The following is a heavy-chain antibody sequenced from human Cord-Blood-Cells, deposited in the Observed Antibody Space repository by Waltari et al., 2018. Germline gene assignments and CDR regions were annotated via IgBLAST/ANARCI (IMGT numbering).Heavy chain of an antibody. V-gene: IGHV3-30-3*01. CDR1: GFTFSSYA. CDR2: ISYDGSNK. Sequence: QVQLVESGGGVVQPGRSLRLSCAASGFTFSSYAMHWVRQAPGKGRGWVAVISYDGSNKYYADSVKGRFTISRDNSKNTLYLQMNSLRAEDTAVYYCSGELLNWFDPWGQGTLVTVSS. J-gene: IGHJ5*02. D-gene: IGHD1-26*01. CDR3: SGELLNWFDP.